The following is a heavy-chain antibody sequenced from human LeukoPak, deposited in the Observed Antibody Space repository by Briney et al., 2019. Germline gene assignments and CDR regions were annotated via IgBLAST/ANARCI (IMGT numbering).Heavy chain of an antibody. V-gene: IGHV1-18*01. CDR3: ARDRTRGYYYYGMDV. CDR1: GHTFTSYG. CDR2: ISAYNGNT. D-gene: IGHD3-3*01. Sequence: ASVKVSCKASGHTFTSYGISWVRQAPGQGLEWMGWISAYNGNTNYAQKLQGRVTMTTDTSTSTAYMELRSLRSDDTAVYYCARDRTRGYYYYGMDVWGQGTTVTVSS. J-gene: IGHJ6*02.